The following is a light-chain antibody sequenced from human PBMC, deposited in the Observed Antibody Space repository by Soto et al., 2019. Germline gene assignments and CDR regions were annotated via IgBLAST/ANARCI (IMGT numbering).Light chain of an antibody. Sequence: EIVMTPSPATLSVSPGERPTLSCTASQSISSKLACYQQKPGQAPRLLIYGASTRATVIPVRFSGSGSGTEFTLTITSVQSEDFAVYYCQEYNNWHPITFGGGTKV. CDR2: GAS. CDR3: QEYNNWHPIT. CDR1: QSISSK. J-gene: IGKJ4*01. V-gene: IGKV3-15*01.